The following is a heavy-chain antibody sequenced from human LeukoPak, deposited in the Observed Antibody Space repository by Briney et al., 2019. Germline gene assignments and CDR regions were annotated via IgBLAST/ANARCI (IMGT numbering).Heavy chain of an antibody. CDR1: GFTVSSNY. D-gene: IGHD6-19*01. V-gene: IGHV3-53*01. CDR2: IYSGGST. Sequence: PGGSLRLSCAASGFTVSSNYMSWVRQAPGKGLEWVSVIYSGGSTYYADSVKGRFTISRDNSKNTLYLQMNSLRAEDTAVYYCARAVAVAGDAFDIWGQGTMVTVSS. CDR3: ARAVAVAGDAFDI. J-gene: IGHJ3*02.